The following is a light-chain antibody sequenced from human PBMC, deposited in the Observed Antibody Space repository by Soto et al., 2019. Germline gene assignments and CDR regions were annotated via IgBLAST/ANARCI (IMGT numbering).Light chain of an antibody. CDR3: QQYNNWPLT. Sequence: EIVMTQSPATLSVSPGERATLSCRASQSVSSYLALYQQKPGQAPRLLIYGASTRATDIPARFSGSGSGTEFTLTISSLQSEDFALYYCQQYNNWPLTFGGGTKVDI. CDR2: GAS. J-gene: IGKJ4*01. V-gene: IGKV3-15*01. CDR1: QSVSSY.